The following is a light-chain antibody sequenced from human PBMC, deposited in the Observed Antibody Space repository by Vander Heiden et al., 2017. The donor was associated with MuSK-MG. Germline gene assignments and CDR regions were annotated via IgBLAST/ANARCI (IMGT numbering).Light chain of an antibody. Sequence: QSALTQPRSVSGSPGQSVTISCTGTSSDVGAYDYVSWYQLHPGKAPKLMISDVTKRPSGVPDRFSGAKSGNTASLTISGLQAEDECDYHCCSYAGSYTYVFGTGTKVTGL. CDR3: CSYAGSYTYV. J-gene: IGLJ1*01. V-gene: IGLV2-11*01. CDR2: DVT. CDR1: SSDVGAYDY.